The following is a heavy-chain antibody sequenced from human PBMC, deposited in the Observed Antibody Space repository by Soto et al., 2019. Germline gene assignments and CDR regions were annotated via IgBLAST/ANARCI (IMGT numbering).Heavy chain of an antibody. CDR3: ARSPYTSGSYYPIDS. D-gene: IGHD3-22*01. V-gene: IGHV1-46*01. CDR2: INPSAGST. Sequence: ASVKVSCKASGYTFTYYYIHWVRQAPGQGFEWMGVINPSAGSTSYAQKFQGRVTMTRDTSTSTVYMELGSLRSEDTAVYYCARSPYTSGSYYPIDSWGQGTLVTVSS. CDR1: GYTFTYYY. J-gene: IGHJ4*02.